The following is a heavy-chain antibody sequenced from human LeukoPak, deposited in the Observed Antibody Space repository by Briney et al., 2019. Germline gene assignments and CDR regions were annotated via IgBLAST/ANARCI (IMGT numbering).Heavy chain of an antibody. CDR2: IYYSGST. V-gene: IGHV4-59*08. CDR3: ARHDMDVAGSGLDYFYY. Sequence: SETLSLSCAMSGGSISRYYWSCIRQPPGKGLEWIGYIYYSGSTNYNPSLKSRVTISVDTSKNQFSLKLSSVTAADTAVYYCARHDMDVAGSGLDYFYYWGQGTLVTVSS. J-gene: IGHJ4*02. CDR1: GGSISRYY. D-gene: IGHD5-12*01.